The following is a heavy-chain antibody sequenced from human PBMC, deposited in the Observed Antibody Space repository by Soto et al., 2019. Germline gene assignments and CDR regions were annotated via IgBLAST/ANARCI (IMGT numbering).Heavy chain of an antibody. CDR1: GFTFSEYY. Sequence: PVGSLRLSCAASGFTFSEYYMSWIRQAPGKGLEWVSYISSSGSTIYYADSVKGRFTISRDNAKNSLYLQMNSLRAEDTAVYYCAGDNCGGGDCYSNYGMDVWGQGTTVTVSS. J-gene: IGHJ6*02. V-gene: IGHV3-11*01. D-gene: IGHD2-21*02. CDR3: AGDNCGGGDCYSNYGMDV. CDR2: ISSSGSTI.